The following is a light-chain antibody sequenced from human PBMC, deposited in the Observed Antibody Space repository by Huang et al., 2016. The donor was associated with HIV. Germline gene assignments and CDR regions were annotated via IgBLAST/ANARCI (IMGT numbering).Light chain of an antibody. Sequence: DIVMTQSPLSLPVTPGEPASISCRSSQSLLHMNGYNYLDWYLQKPGQSPQLLIYLGSNRASGVPDRFSGSGSGTDFTLKISRVEAEDVGGYYCMQALQTPRTFGQGTKLEIK. J-gene: IGKJ2*01. CDR2: LGS. CDR1: QSLLHMNGYNY. CDR3: MQALQTPRT. V-gene: IGKV2-28*01.